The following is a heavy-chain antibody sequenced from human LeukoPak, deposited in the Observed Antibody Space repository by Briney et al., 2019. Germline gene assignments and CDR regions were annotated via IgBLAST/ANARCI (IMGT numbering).Heavy chain of an antibody. D-gene: IGHD2-15*01. CDR3: ATYCSGGSCYLGGLSY. Sequence: SETLSLTCAVYGGSFSGYYWSWIRQPPGKGLEWIGEINHSGSTNYNPSLKSRVTISVDTSKNQFSLKLSSVTAADTAVYYCATYCSGGSCYLGGLSYWGQGTPVTVSS. CDR2: INHSGST. V-gene: IGHV4-34*01. CDR1: GGSFSGYY. J-gene: IGHJ4*02.